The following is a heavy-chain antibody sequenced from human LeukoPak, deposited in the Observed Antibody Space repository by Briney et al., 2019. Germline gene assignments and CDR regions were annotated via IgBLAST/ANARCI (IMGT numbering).Heavy chain of an antibody. J-gene: IGHJ3*02. CDR1: GFTFGSYS. CDR2: ISGSGGST. V-gene: IGHV3-23*01. D-gene: IGHD4-17*01. CDR3: AKALAYGDPGDAFDI. Sequence: PGGSLRLSCAASGFTFGSYSMNWVRQAPGKGLEWVSAISGSGGSTYYADSVKGRFTISRDNSKNTLYLQMNSLRAEDTAVYYCAKALAYGDPGDAFDIWGQGTMVTVSS.